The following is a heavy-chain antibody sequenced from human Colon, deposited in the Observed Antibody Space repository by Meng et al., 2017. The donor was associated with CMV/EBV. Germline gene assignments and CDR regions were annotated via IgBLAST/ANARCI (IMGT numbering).Heavy chain of an antibody. CDR3: AREESVGIAVTGTFDY. Sequence: QVQLQESGSGLVKPSGXXXXXCXVSGDSISSNFWSWIRQPAGKGLEWIGRIYSSGSTFYNPSLNSRVTMSVDTSKNQFSLSLASVTAADTAIYFCAREESVGIAVTGTFDYWGQGILVTVSS. CDR2: IYSSGST. J-gene: IGHJ4*02. D-gene: IGHD6-19*01. CDR1: GDSISSNF. V-gene: IGHV4-4*07.